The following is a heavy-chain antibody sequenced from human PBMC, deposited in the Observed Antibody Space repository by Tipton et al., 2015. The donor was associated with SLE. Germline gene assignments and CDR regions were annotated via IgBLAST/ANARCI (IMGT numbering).Heavy chain of an antibody. V-gene: IGHV3-74*03. D-gene: IGHD3-10*01. CDR2: IKSDGSST. Sequence: SLRLSCAASGFTFNRYWMHWVRQAPGKGLVWVSRIKSDGSSTTYADSVKGRFTISRDNAKNTLFLQMNSLRAEDTAIYYCARDLGSYYGSGKDWYFDLWGRGSLVTVSS. CDR3: ARDLGSYYGSGKDWYFDL. J-gene: IGHJ2*01. CDR1: GFTFNRYW.